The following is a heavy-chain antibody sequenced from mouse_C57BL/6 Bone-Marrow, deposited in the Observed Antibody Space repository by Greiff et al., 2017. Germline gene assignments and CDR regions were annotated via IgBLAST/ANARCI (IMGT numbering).Heavy chain of an antibody. CDR1: GYTFTDYN. D-gene: IGHD2-4*01. J-gene: IGHJ2*01. V-gene: IGHV1-22*01. Sequence: EVQLQESGPELVKPGASVKMSCKASGYTFTDYNMHWVKQSHGKSLEWIGYINPNNGGTSYNQKFKGKATLTVNKASSTAYMELRSLTSEDSAVYYCASVYDYDGYWGQGTTLTVSS. CDR3: ASVYDYDGY. CDR2: INPNNGGT.